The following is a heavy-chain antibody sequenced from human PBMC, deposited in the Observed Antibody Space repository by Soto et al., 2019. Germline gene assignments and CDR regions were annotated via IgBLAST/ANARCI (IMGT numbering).Heavy chain of an antibody. V-gene: IGHV3-11*01. Sequence: LRLSCAASGFTFSDYYMSWIRQAPGKGLEWVSYISSSGSTIYYADSVKGRFTISRDNAKNSLYLQMNSLRAEDTAVYYCARDSSSWNPYFDYWGQGTLVTVSS. CDR3: ARDSSSWNPYFDY. CDR2: ISSSGSTI. J-gene: IGHJ4*02. CDR1: GFTFSDYY. D-gene: IGHD6-13*01.